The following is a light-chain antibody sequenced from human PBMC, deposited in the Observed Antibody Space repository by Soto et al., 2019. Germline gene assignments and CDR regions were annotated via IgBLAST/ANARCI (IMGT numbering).Light chain of an antibody. CDR3: SSYVNYNTFVI. V-gene: IGLV2-14*01. CDR1: SRDIGGYNY. J-gene: IGLJ7*01. Sequence: QSVLTQPASVSGSPGQSITISCTGTSRDIGGYNYVSWHQQHPGKAPKVIITEVSNRPSGVSDRFSGSKSGNTASLTTSGLQAEDEADYYCSSYVNYNTFVIFGGGTQLTVL. CDR2: EVS.